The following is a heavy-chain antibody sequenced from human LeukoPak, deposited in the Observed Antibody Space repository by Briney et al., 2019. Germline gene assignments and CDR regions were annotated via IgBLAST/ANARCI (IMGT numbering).Heavy chain of an antibody. J-gene: IGHJ4*02. Sequence: GASVKVSCKASGYTFTGYYMHWVRQAPGQGLEWMGWINPNSGGTNYAQKFQGRVTMTRDTSISTAYMELSRLRSDDTAVYYCARDREIKVGGAAGYWGQGTLVTVSS. CDR3: ARDREIKVGGAAGY. CDR2: INPNSGGT. CDR1: GYTFTGYY. D-gene: IGHD6-13*01. V-gene: IGHV1-2*02.